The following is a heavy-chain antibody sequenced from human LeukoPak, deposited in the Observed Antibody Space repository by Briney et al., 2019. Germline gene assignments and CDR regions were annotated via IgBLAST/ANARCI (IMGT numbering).Heavy chain of an antibody. CDR2: IYTSGGT. J-gene: IGHJ6*03. CDR1: GGSISNGSYH. CDR3: ASMTTSRRSYDFWSGPARPPYYYYMDV. V-gene: IGHV4-61*02. D-gene: IGHD3-3*01. Sequence: PSAALSLTCPVSGGSISNGSYHWSWIRQPAGQGLEWIGRIYTSGGTKYNPSLKSRVTISVDTSKNQFSLKLSSVTAADTAVYYCASMTTSRRSYDFWSGPARPPYYYYMDVWGKGTTVTVSS.